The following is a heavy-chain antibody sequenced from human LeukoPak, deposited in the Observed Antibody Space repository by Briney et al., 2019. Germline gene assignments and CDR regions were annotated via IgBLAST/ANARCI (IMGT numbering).Heavy chain of an antibody. D-gene: IGHD3-9*01. J-gene: IGHJ6*04. Sequence: PSETLSLTCTVSGGSISSYYWSWIRPPPGKGLEWVGYIYDSGSTTYHPSLKSRVTISVDTSNNQFSLKLSSVTSAGTAVYYSARDQRVDILTGYYKSTYYGMDVWGKATTVTVSS. CDR2: IYDSGST. CDR1: GGSISSYY. CDR3: ARDQRVDILTGYYKSTYYGMDV. V-gene: IGHV4-59*01.